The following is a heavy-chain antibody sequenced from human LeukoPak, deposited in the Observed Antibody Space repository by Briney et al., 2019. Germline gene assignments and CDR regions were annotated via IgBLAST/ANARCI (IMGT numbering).Heavy chain of an antibody. CDR1: GFTFSSYA. Sequence: GGSLRLSCAASGFTFSSYAMHWVRQAPGKGLEWVAVISYDGSNKYYADSVKGRFTISRDNSKNTLYLQMNSLRAEDTAVYYCARDSRSCSGGSCYSYNWFDPWGQGTLVTVSS. CDR3: ARDSRSCSGGSCYSYNWFDP. D-gene: IGHD2-15*01. V-gene: IGHV3-30-3*01. CDR2: ISYDGSNK. J-gene: IGHJ5*02.